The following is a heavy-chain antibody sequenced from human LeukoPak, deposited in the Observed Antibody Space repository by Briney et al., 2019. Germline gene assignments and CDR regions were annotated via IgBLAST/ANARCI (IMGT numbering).Heavy chain of an antibody. V-gene: IGHV1-69*13. CDR1: GGTFSSYA. D-gene: IGHD3-22*01. CDR2: IIPIFGTE. Sequence: VKVSCMSSGGTFSSYAISWVRQAPGQEGEWVGGIIPIFGTENYAQKFQGSVTITADESPTTDYMELSRLRSKDTAEYYCASTDSQCYYCSSGYSDYWGQGTLVTVSS. J-gene: IGHJ4*02. CDR3: ASTDSQCYYCSSGYSDY.